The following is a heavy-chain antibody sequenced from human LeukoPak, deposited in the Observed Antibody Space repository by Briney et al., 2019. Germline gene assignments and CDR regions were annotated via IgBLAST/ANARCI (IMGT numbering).Heavy chain of an antibody. CDR2: ISSSSSTI. Sequence: PGGSLRLSCTASGFTVSTNYMNWVRQAPGKGLEWVSYISSSSSTIYYADSVKGRFTISRDNAKNSLYLQMNSLRAEDTAVYYCARDEYNWNDGGYFDYWGQGTLVTVSS. D-gene: IGHD1-20*01. V-gene: IGHV3-48*01. J-gene: IGHJ4*02. CDR1: GFTVSTNY. CDR3: ARDEYNWNDGGYFDY.